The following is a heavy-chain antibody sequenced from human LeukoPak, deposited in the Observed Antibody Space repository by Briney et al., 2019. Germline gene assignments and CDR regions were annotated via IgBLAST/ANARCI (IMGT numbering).Heavy chain of an antibody. CDR1: GFTFSSYA. CDR2: ISYDGSNK. D-gene: IGHD3-10*01. J-gene: IGHJ4*02. CDR3: ARGGSYYDPEIDY. V-gene: IGHV3-30*04. Sequence: PGGSLRLSCAASGFTFSSYAMHWVRQAPGKVLEWVAVISYDGSNKYYADSVKGRFTISRDNSKNTLYLQMNSLRAEDTAVYYCARGGSYYDPEIDYWGQGTLVTVSS.